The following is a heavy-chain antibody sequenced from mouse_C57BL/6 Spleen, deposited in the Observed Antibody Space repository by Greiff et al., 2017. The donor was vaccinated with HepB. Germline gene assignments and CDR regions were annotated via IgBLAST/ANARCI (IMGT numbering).Heavy chain of an antibody. V-gene: IGHV2-9-1*01. J-gene: IGHJ4*01. CDR1: GFSLTSYA. CDR2: IWTGGGT. CDR3: ARNYGLLTDYAMDY. Sequence: VQRVESGPGLVAPSQSLSITCTVSGFSLTSYAISWVRQPPGKGLEWLGVIWTGGGTNYNSALKSRLSISKDNSKSQVFLKMNSLQTDDTARYYCARNYGLLTDYAMDYWGQGTSVTVSS. D-gene: IGHD2-3*01.